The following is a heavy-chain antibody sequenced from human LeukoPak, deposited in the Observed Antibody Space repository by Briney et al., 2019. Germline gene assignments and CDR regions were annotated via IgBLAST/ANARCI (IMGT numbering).Heavy chain of an antibody. V-gene: IGHV1-2*02. CDR1: GYTFTGYY. CDR2: INPNSGGT. J-gene: IGHJ6*03. Sequence: ASVKVSCKASGYTFTGYYMHWVRQAPGQGLEWMGWINPNSGGTNYAQKFRGRVTMTRDTSISTAYMELSRLRSDDTAVYYCAREGLKVYYYYYMDVWGKGTTVTISS. CDR3: AREGLKVYYYYYMDV. D-gene: IGHD3/OR15-3a*01.